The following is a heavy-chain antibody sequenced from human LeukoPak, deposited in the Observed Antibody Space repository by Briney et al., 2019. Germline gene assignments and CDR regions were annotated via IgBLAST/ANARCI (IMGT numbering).Heavy chain of an antibody. J-gene: IGHJ6*02. CDR3: AKGDYGDYGTGDYYGMDV. V-gene: IGHV3-23*01. D-gene: IGHD4-17*01. CDR2: IGGSGGTT. Sequence: GGSLRLSCAASGFTFSNYVMSWVRQAPGKGLEWVSSIGGSGGTTYYADSVKGRFTISRDNSKNTLYLQMNSLRAEDTAVYYCAKGDYGDYGTGDYYGMDVWGQGTTVTVSS. CDR1: GFTFSNYV.